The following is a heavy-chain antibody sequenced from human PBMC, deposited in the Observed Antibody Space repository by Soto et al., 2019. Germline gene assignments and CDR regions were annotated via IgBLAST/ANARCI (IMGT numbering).Heavy chain of an antibody. CDR2: IYHSGST. CDR3: ARGDPDAFDI. J-gene: IGHJ3*02. Sequence: QLQLQESGPGLVKPSQTLSLTCAVSGGSISSGGYSWSWIRQPPGKGLEWIGYIYHSGSTYYNPSLKSRVTISVDRSKNQFSLKLSSVTAADTAVYYCARGDPDAFDIWGQGTMVTVSS. D-gene: IGHD2-21*02. CDR1: GGSISSGGYS. V-gene: IGHV4-30-2*01.